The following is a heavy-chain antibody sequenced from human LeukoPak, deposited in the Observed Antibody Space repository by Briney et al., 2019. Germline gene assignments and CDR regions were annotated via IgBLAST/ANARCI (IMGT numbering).Heavy chain of an antibody. CDR3: ARPYFTWMQALEY. Sequence: GASVKVSCKASGYTFTSYGISWVRQAPGQGLEWMGWINPNRGVTNYAQKFQGRVTMTRDTSISTAYMELSRLKSDDTAVYYCARPYFTWMQALEYWGQGTLVTVSS. V-gene: IGHV1-2*02. D-gene: IGHD5-18*01. CDR1: GYTFTSYG. CDR2: INPNRGVT. J-gene: IGHJ4*02.